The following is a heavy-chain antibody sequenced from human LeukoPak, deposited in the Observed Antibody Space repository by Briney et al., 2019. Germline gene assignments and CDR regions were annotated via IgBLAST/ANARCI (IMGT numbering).Heavy chain of an antibody. V-gene: IGHV3-23*01. J-gene: IGHJ4*02. CDR3: VKHSGGVYGNSDY. CDR2: VGRGGGDT. D-gene: IGHD1-1*01. CDR1: GFTFSNYA. Sequence: PGGSLRLSCVASGFTFSNYAASWFRQAPGKGLEWVSTVGRGGGDTYYADSVRGRFTISKDSSKNTLQMNSLSADDTAMYYCVKHSGGVYGNSDYWGQGSLVTVSS.